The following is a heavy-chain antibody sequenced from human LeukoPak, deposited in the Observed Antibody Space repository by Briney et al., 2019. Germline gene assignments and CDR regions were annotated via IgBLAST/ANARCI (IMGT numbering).Heavy chain of an antibody. CDR2: INNDGGTI. CDR3: ARMHYVWGSYRLYDY. CDR1: GFTFSSYS. D-gene: IGHD3-16*02. V-gene: IGHV3-48*04. J-gene: IGHJ4*02. Sequence: GGSLRLSCTASGFTFSSYSMNWVRQAPGKGLEWVSYINNDGGTINYADSVKGRFTISRDNTKNSLYLQMNSLRAEDTAVYYCARMHYVWGSYRLYDYWGQGTLVTVSS.